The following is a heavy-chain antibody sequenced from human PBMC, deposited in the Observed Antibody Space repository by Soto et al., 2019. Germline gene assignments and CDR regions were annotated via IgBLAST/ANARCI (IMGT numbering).Heavy chain of an antibody. CDR1: GFSLSTSGVG. D-gene: IGHD2-21*02. J-gene: IGHJ4*02. Sequence: QITLKESGTTLVKPTQTLTLTCTFSGFSLSTSGVGVGWIRQPPGKALEWLALIYWDDDKRYSPSLKSRLTITKYTSKNQVVLTMTNMDTVDTATYYCAHTPYCGGDCYSWDYWGQGTLVTVSS. CDR2: IYWDDDK. V-gene: IGHV2-5*02. CDR3: AHTPYCGGDCYSWDY.